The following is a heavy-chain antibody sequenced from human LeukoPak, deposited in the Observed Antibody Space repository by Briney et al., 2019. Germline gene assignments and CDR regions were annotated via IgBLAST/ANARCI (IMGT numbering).Heavy chain of an antibody. CDR1: GASFGHYY. D-gene: IGHD2-2*01. Sequence: SETLSLTCAVSGASFGHYYWTWIRQPPGKGLEWIGENHPTGVINYNPSLKSRVTISVDSSKTQFSLNLNSVTAADTAVYYCARGRRPYDLDYWGQGTLVTVSS. V-gene: IGHV4-34*01. CDR2: NHPTGVI. CDR3: ARGRRPYDLDY. J-gene: IGHJ4*02.